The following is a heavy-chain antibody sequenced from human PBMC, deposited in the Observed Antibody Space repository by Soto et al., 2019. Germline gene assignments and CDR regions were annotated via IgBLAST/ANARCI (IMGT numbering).Heavy chain of an antibody. D-gene: IGHD5-12*01. CDR1: GFTFSNYE. CDR2: ISNNGAHT. V-gene: IGHV3-64*02. CDR3: ARGGIVATIGDFFDH. J-gene: IGHJ4*02. Sequence: GGSLRLSCAASGFTFSNYEIHWVRQAPGKGLEYVSGISNNGAHTDYADSVKGRFTISRDNAKNSLYLQMNSLRAEDTAVYYCARGGIVATIGDFFDHWGQGTLVTVSS.